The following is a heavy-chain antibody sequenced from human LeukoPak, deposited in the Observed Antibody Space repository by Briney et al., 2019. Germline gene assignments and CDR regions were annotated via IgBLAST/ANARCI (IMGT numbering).Heavy chain of an antibody. CDR2: IYYSGST. Sequence: SETLSLTCSVSGGSISGYYWSWIRQPPGKGLEWIGYIYYSGSTNYNPSLKSRVTISVDTSKNQFSLKLSSVTAADTAVYYCARLAYSSSSFHYYYGMDVWGQGTTVTVSS. J-gene: IGHJ6*02. CDR1: GGSISGYY. D-gene: IGHD6-6*01. CDR3: ARLAYSSSSFHYYYGMDV. V-gene: IGHV4-59*08.